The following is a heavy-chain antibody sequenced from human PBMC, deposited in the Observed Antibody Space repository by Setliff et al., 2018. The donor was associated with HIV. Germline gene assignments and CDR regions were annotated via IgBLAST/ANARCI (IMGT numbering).Heavy chain of an antibody. D-gene: IGHD5-12*01. J-gene: IGHJ3*01. Sequence: SVKVSCKVSGDTFNNYGLNWVRQVPGQGLEWMGGIIPIFKSADYAQKFQGRVTITTDESTSTAYMDLSSLKSEDTAIYYCARTSGDAYNYEGAFDVWGQGTLVTVSS. CDR1: GDTFNNYG. CDR2: IIPIFKSA. V-gene: IGHV1-69*05. CDR3: ARTSGDAYNYEGAFDV.